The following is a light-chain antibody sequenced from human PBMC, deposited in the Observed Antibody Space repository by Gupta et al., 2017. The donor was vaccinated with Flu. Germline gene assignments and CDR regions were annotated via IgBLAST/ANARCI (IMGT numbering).Light chain of an antibody. CDR1: QSVGSY. CDR3: QKRSNWPPFT. V-gene: IGKV3-11*01. J-gene: IGKJ3*01. Sequence: EIVLTQSPATLSLSPGGRATLSCRASQSVGSYLAWYQQKPGQAPRLLIYDASNRATGIPARFSGSGSGTDFTLTISSLEPEDFAVYYCQKRSNWPPFTFGPGTKVDI. CDR2: DAS.